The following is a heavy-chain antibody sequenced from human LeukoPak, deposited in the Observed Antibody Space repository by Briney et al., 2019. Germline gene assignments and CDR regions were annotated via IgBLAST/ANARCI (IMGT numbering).Heavy chain of an antibody. Sequence: GGSLRLSCAASGFTFDDYGMSWVRQAPGRGLEWVSGINWNGGSTGYADSVKGRFTISRDSAKNSLYLQMNSLRAEDTALYYCARGGNYLNGYFDYWGQGTLVTVSS. V-gene: IGHV3-20*04. D-gene: IGHD3-16*01. CDR1: GFTFDDYG. J-gene: IGHJ4*02. CDR2: INWNGGST. CDR3: ARGGNYLNGYFDY.